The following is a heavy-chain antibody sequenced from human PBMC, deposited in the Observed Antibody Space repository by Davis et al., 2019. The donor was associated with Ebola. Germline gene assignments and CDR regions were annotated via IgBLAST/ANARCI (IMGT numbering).Heavy chain of an antibody. CDR2: IDTDGSRI. V-gene: IGHV3-74*01. D-gene: IGHD2-2*01. Sequence: PGGSLRLSCTVSGFAISSKPMYWVRQGPGKGLVFVSRIDTDGSRINYADSVKGRFTISRDNAKNTLYLQMNSLRAEDTAVYYCARDVVPAAICGMDVWGQGTTVTVSS. J-gene: IGHJ6*02. CDR3: ARDVVPAAICGMDV. CDR1: GFAISSKP.